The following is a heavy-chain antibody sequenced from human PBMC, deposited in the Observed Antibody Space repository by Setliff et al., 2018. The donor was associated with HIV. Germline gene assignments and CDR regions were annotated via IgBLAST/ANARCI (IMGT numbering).Heavy chain of an antibody. D-gene: IGHD2-15*01. Sequence: ASVKVSCKASGYTFTSYGISWVRQAPGQGLEWMGWINPNSGGTNYAQKFQGWVTMTRDTSISTAYMELSRLRSDDTAVYYCARGYCSGGSCFLHDYWGQGTLVTVSS. CDR2: INPNSGGT. J-gene: IGHJ4*02. CDR3: ARGYCSGGSCFLHDY. V-gene: IGHV1-2*04. CDR1: GYTFTSYG.